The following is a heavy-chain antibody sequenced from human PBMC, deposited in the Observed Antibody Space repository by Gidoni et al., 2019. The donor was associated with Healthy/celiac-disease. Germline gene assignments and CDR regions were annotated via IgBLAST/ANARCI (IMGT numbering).Heavy chain of an antibody. Sequence: EVQLVESGGGLVQPGGSLRLSCAASGFTFSSDSMNWVRQAPGKGLEWVSYISSSSSTIYYADSVKGRFTISRDNAKNSLYLQMNSLRAEDTAVYYCARDMYDFWSGYYTGGLYWGQGTLVTVSS. CDR3: ARDMYDFWSGYYTGGLY. CDR1: GFTFSSDS. CDR2: ISSSSSTI. V-gene: IGHV3-48*01. D-gene: IGHD3-3*01. J-gene: IGHJ4*02.